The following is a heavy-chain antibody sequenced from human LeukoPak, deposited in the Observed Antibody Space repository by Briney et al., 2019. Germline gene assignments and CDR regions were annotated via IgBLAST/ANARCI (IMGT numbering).Heavy chain of an antibody. Sequence: GGSLRLSCAASGFTFSTYNMNCVRQAPGKGLEWVSYISSSSTTIYNADSVKGRFTMSRDNAKNSLYLQMDSLRDEDTAVYYCARVWSGQQLVLGDYWGQGALVTVSS. D-gene: IGHD6-13*01. CDR1: GFTFSTYN. CDR2: ISSSSTTI. V-gene: IGHV3-48*02. J-gene: IGHJ4*02. CDR3: ARVWSGQQLVLGDY.